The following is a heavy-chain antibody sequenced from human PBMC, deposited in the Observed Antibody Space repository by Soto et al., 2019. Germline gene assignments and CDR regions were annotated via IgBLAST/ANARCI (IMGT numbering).Heavy chain of an antibody. D-gene: IGHD4-17*01. V-gene: IGHV4-31*03. CDR2: IYYNGRT. CDR3: ARFDDYVRFDP. CDR1: GGPIRSGDYY. Sequence: QVQLQESGPGLVKPSQTLSLTCTVSGGPIRSGDYYWTWIRQHPGKGLEWIGYIYYNGRTFYNPSLESRLTMSIDTSKNQFALSLSSVTAADTAGYYCARFDDYVRFDPWGQGTLVTVSS. J-gene: IGHJ5*02.